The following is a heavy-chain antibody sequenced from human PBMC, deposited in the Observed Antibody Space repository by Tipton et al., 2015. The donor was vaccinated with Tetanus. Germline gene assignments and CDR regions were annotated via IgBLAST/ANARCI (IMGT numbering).Heavy chain of an antibody. CDR1: GFTFNDFY. J-gene: IGHJ2*01. D-gene: IGHD3-10*01. Sequence: SLRLSCAGSGFTFNDFYMSWVRQAPGKGLERVANIKEDASEIHSVDSVRGRFTISRDNAENSLFLQMNSLRAEDTAVYYCARTSGYFRSGAYIDVWGRGTLVTVSS. V-gene: IGHV3-7*03. CDR3: ARTSGYFRSGAYIDV. CDR2: IKEDASEI.